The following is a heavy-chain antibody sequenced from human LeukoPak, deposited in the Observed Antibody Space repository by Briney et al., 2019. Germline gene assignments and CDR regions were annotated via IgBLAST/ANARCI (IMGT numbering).Heavy chain of an antibody. D-gene: IGHD5-18*01. CDR3: AKDQKSYGYNYYMDV. Sequence: GGSLRLSCAASGFTFSSYGMHWVRQAPGKGLEWVAVISYDGSNKYYADSVKGRFTISRDNSKNTLYLQMNSLRAEDTAVYYCAKDQKSYGYNYYMDVWGKGTTVTVSS. J-gene: IGHJ6*03. CDR2: ISYDGSNK. CDR1: GFTFSSYG. V-gene: IGHV3-30*18.